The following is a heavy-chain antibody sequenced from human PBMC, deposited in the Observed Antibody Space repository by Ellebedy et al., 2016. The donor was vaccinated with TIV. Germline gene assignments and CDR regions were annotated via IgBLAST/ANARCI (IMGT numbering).Heavy chain of an antibody. CDR2: ISLDGRTE. V-gene: IGHV3-30*18. D-gene: IGHD3-10*01. CDR3: AKEGSQGYTMGGMDV. J-gene: IGHJ3*01. CDR1: GFTFSSYG. Sequence: GGSLRLSXAASGFTFSSYGMHWVRQAPGKGLEWVAGISLDGRTEHYVDSVKGRLTISRDNSKKTLYLQMNSLRPEDTAVYYCAKEGSQGYTMGGMDVWGQGTVVTVSS.